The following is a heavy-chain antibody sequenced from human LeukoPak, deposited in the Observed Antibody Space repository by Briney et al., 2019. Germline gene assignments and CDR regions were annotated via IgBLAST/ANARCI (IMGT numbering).Heavy chain of an antibody. CDR2: LNGGGSST. V-gene: IGHV3-74*01. J-gene: IGHJ6*02. Sequence: PGGSLRLSCTASGFTFSTYWMHWVRQAPGKGLVWVSRLNGGGSSTSYADSVKGRFTISRDNAKNTLYLQMNSLRAEDTAVYYCARDSRYSMEVWGQGTTVTVSS. CDR3: ARDSRYSMEV. CDR1: GFTFSTYW.